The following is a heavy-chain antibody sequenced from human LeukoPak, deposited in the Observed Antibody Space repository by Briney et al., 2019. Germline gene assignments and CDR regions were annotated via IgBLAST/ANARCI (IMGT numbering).Heavy chain of an antibody. V-gene: IGHV4-31*03. D-gene: IGHD3-10*01. CDR2: IYYSGST. Sequence: SQTLCLTCTVSGGSISSGGYYWSWIRQHPGKGLEWIGYIYYSGSTYYNPSLKSRVTISVDTSKNQFSLKLSSVTAADTAVYYCARDLALGGAFDIWGQGTMVTVSS. CDR3: ARDLALGGAFDI. J-gene: IGHJ3*02. CDR1: GGSISSGGYY.